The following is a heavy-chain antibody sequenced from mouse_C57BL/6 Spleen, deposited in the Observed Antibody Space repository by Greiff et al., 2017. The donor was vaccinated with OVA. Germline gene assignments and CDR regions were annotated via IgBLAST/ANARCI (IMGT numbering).Heavy chain of an antibody. J-gene: IGHJ3*01. CDR1: GIDFSRYW. CDR3: ARPDAYYDYDERFAY. D-gene: IGHD2-4*01. Sequence: PASGIDFSRYWMSWVRRAPGKGLEWIGEINPDSSTINYAPSLKDKFIISRDNAKNTLYLQMSKVRSEDTALYYCARPDAYYDYDERFAYWGQGTLVTVSA. V-gene: IGHV4-1*01. CDR2: INPDSSTI.